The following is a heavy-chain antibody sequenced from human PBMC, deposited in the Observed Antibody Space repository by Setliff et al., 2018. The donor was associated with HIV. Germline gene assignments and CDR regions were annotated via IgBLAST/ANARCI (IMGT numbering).Heavy chain of an antibody. Sequence: PGGSLRLSCTASGFTFDDYTMSWVRQAPGKGLEWMASISRDGIEKYYLDSVRGRFSISRDNAKNSLYLHMNSLRAEDTAVYFCARVSYCSGASCLSDYWGQGSLVTVSS. CDR3: ARVSYCSGASCLSDY. J-gene: IGHJ4*02. CDR1: GFTFDDYT. V-gene: IGHV3-7*03. D-gene: IGHD2-15*01. CDR2: ISRDGIEK.